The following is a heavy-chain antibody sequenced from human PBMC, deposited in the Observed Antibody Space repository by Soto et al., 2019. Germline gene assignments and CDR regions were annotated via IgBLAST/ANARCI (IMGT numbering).Heavy chain of an antibody. D-gene: IGHD3-3*01. Sequence: GESLKISCKGSGYSFTSYWIGWVRQMPGKGLEWMGIIYPGDSDTRYSPSFQGQVTISADKSISTAYLQWSSLKASDTAMYYCARHRRRFLEWFLDAFDIWGQGTMVTVSS. CDR3: ARHRRRFLEWFLDAFDI. V-gene: IGHV5-51*01. CDR1: GYSFTSYW. J-gene: IGHJ3*02. CDR2: IYPGDSDT.